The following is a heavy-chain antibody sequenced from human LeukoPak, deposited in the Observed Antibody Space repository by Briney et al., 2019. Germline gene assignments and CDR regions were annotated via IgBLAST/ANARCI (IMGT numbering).Heavy chain of an antibody. V-gene: IGHV3-66*02. Sequence: GGSLRLSCAASGFTVSSDYMGWVRQAPVKGLEYVSIIYSGGNTYYADSVKGRFTISRDNSKNTLYLQMNSLRAEDTAVYYCARDSHKLHSSAYFYFFVYWGQGTLVSVSS. D-gene: IGHD3-22*01. J-gene: IGHJ4*02. CDR3: ARDSHKLHSSAYFYFFVY. CDR2: IYSGGNT. CDR1: GFTVSSDY.